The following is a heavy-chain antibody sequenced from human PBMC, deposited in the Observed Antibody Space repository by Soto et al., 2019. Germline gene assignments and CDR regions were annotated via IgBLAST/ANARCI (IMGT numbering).Heavy chain of an antibody. CDR3: ARDQGPGITIFDYYGMDV. V-gene: IGHV3-30-3*01. CDR2: ISYDGSNK. Sequence: GGSLRLSCAASGFTFSSYAMHWVRQAPGKGLEWVAVISYDGSNKYYADSVKGRFTISRDNSKNTLYLQMNSLRAEDTAVYYCARDQGPGITIFDYYGMDVWGQGTTVTVSS. CDR1: GFTFSSYA. D-gene: IGHD3-3*01. J-gene: IGHJ6*02.